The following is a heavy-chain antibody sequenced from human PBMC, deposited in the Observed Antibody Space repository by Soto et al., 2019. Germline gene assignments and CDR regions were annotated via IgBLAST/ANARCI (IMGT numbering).Heavy chain of an antibody. CDR1: GFTFSDYY. D-gene: IGHD3-22*01. V-gene: IGHV3-11*01. Sequence: LRLSFAASGFTFSDYYMSWIRQAPGKGLEWVSYISSSGSTIYYADSVKGRFTISRDNAKNSLYLQMNSLRAEDTAVYYCARDPPFNYYDSSGYRVIYFDYWGQGTLVTVSS. J-gene: IGHJ4*02. CDR2: ISSSGSTI. CDR3: ARDPPFNYYDSSGYRVIYFDY.